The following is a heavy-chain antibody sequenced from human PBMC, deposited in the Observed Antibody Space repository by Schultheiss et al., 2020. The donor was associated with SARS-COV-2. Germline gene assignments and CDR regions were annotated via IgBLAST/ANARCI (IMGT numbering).Heavy chain of an antibody. D-gene: IGHD6-13*01. CDR3: AKDAVIAAAGTKKAGRRGYGMDV. Sequence: GESLKISCAASGFTFSSYAMSWVRQAPGKGLEWVSAISGSGGSTYYADSVKGRFTISRDNAKNSLYLQMNSLRAEDTALYYCAKDAVIAAAGTKKAGRRGYGMDVWGQGTTVTVSS. V-gene: IGHV3-23*01. CDR1: GFTFSSYA. CDR2: ISGSGGST. J-gene: IGHJ6*02.